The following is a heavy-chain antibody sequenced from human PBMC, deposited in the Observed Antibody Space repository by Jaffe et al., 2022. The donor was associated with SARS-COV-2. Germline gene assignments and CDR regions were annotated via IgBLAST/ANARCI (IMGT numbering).Heavy chain of an antibody. CDR1: GYTFTSYG. CDR3: ARSRGRRVGPIEYFYYYMDV. Sequence: QVQLVQSGAEVKKPGASVKVSCKASGYTFTSYGISWVRQAPGQGLEWMGWISAYNGKTNNAQKFQGRVTMTTDTSTTTAYMELRSLRSDDTAVYYCARSRGRRVGPIEYFYYYMDVWGKGTTVTVSS. D-gene: IGHD3-16*01. CDR2: ISAYNGKT. V-gene: IGHV1-18*01. J-gene: IGHJ6*03.